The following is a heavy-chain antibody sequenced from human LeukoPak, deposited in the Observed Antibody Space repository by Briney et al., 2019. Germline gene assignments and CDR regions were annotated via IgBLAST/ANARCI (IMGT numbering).Heavy chain of an antibody. CDR2: ISSSGSAV. CDR1: GFTFSSYS. V-gene: IGHV3-48*01. CDR3: ARAPSGSYSRFDP. D-gene: IGHD1-26*01. Sequence: GGSLRLSCEASGFTFSSYSMNWVRQAPGKGLEWVSYISSSGSAVDYADSVKGRFTISRDNAKNSLYLQMNSLRAEDTAVYYCARAPSGSYSRFDPWGQGTLVTVSS. J-gene: IGHJ5*02.